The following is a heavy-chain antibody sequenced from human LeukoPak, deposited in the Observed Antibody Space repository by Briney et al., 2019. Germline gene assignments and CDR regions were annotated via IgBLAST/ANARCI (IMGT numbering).Heavy chain of an antibody. CDR1: GFTVSSNY. Sequence: GSLRLSCAASGFTVSSNYMSWVRQPPGKTLEWIGSIYSSGSTYYNSSLKSRVIILIDTAKNHFSLNLSSVTAADTAVYYCARSDGYGLVGIWGQGTMVTVSS. D-gene: IGHD3-10*01. V-gene: IGHV4-59*02. CDR3: ARSDGYGLVGI. CDR2: IYSSGST. J-gene: IGHJ3*02.